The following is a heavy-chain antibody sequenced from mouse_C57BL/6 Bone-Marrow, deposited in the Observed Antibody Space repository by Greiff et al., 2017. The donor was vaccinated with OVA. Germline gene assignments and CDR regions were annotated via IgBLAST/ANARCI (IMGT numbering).Heavy chain of an antibody. CDR3: TREGGTY. D-gene: IGHD3-3*01. CDR2: IDPETGGT. Sequence: VQLQQPGAELVRPGASVTLSCKASGYTFTDYEMHWVKQTPVHGLEWIGAIDPETGGTAYNQKFKGKAILTADKSSSTAYMELRSLTSADSAVDYCTREGGTYWGQGTTLTVSS. CDR1: GYTFTDYE. V-gene: IGHV1-15*01. J-gene: IGHJ2*01.